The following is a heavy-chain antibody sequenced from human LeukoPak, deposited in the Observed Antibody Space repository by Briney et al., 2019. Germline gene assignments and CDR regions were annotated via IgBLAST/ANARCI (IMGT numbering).Heavy chain of an antibody. J-gene: IGHJ4*02. D-gene: IGHD6-19*01. V-gene: IGHV3-7*01. CDR3: ARGDSGHFEY. Sequence: PGGSLRLSCAASGFTFSSYWMSWVRQAPGKGLEWVANIKQDGSEKYYVDSVKGRFTISRDIAMKSLYLDIYSLRAEDTGVYYCARGDSGHFEYWGQGTLVTVSS. CDR2: IKQDGSEK. CDR1: GFTFSSYW.